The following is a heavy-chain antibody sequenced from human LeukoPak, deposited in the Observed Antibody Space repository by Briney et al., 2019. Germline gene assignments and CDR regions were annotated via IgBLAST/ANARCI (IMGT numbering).Heavy chain of an antibody. Sequence: ASVKVSCKASGYTFTNYYMHWVRQAPGQGLEWMGWINAYNGNTNYAQKLQGRVTMTTDTSTSTAYMELRSLRSDDTAVYYCARAPDGGAFDIWGQGTMVTVSS. J-gene: IGHJ3*02. V-gene: IGHV1-18*04. CDR1: GYTFTNYY. CDR3: ARAPDGGAFDI. CDR2: INAYNGNT. D-gene: IGHD3-16*01.